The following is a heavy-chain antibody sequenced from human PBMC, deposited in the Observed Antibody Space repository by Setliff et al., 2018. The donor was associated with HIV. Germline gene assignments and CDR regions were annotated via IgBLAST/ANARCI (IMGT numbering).Heavy chain of an antibody. Sequence: ASVKVSCKASGYTFNDYYIHWVRQAPGQGLEWMAWINPYTRDTNYAQKFQGRVTMTTDTYTSTAYMELSSLRSEDTAVYYCATAGEMATIGYYYYYMGVWGEGTTVTVSS. D-gene: IGHD3-10*01. V-gene: IGHV1-2*02. CDR3: ATAGEMATIGYYYYYMGV. J-gene: IGHJ6*03. CDR2: INPYTRDT. CDR1: GYTFNDYY.